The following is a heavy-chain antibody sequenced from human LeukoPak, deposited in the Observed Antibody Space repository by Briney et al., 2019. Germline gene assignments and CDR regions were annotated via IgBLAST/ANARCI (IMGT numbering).Heavy chain of an antibody. J-gene: IGHJ3*02. CDR3: ARDLAPPKNSPAAAAMGPFDI. Sequence: GGSLRLSCAASGFTFSSYWMHWARQAPGKGLVWVSRINRDGSITTYADSVRGRFTISRDNAQNTLYLQMNSLRAEDTAVYYCARDLAPPKNSPAAAAMGPFDIWGQGTMVTVSS. D-gene: IGHD6-13*01. CDR1: GFTFSSYW. V-gene: IGHV3-74*01. CDR2: INRDGSIT.